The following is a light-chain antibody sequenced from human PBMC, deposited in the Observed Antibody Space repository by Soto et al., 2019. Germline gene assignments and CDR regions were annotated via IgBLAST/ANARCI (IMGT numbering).Light chain of an antibody. Sequence: QSALTQPAAVSGSPGQSITISCTGTSHDIGSFKYVSWYQQHPGKAPKLIILEVRNQPSGVSERFSGSKSGNTASLTISGLQADDEADYYCSSYSRDTTVLFCGGTKLTVL. CDR3: SSYSRDTTVL. CDR2: EVR. V-gene: IGLV2-14*01. CDR1: SHDIGSFKY. J-gene: IGLJ2*01.